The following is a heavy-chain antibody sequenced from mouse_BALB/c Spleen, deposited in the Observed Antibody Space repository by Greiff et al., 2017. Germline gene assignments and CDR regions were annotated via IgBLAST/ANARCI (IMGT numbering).Heavy chain of an antibody. CDR1: GYSITSDYA. Sequence: DVKLQESGPGLVKPSQSLSLTCTVTGYSITSDYAWNWIRQFPGNKLEWMGYISYSGSTSYNPSLKSRISITRDTSKNQFFLQLNSVTTEDTATYYCARGNYYGRGGFAYWGQGTLVTVSA. D-gene: IGHD1-1*01. J-gene: IGHJ3*01. V-gene: IGHV3-2*02. CDR2: ISYSGST. CDR3: ARGNYYGRGGFAY.